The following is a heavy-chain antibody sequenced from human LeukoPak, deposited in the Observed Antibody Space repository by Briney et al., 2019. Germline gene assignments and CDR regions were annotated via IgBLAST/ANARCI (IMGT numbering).Heavy chain of an antibody. V-gene: IGHV3-74*01. D-gene: IGHD3-16*01. J-gene: IGHJ4*02. Sequence: PGGSLRLSCAVSGLSFSNYWMHWVRQAPGKGLVWVARTNLHGTAVDYADSVKGRFTISRDNAKNTLFLQMNRLRAEDTAVYYCASAYTYVRLGDHWGQGTLVTVSS. CDR1: GLSFSNYW. CDR2: TNLHGTAV. CDR3: ASAYTYVRLGDH.